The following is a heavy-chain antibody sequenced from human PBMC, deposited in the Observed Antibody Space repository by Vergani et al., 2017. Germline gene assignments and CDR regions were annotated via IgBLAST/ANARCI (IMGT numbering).Heavy chain of an antibody. CDR1: GGSISSGDYY. V-gene: IGHV4-30-4*01. Sequence: QVQLQESGPGLVKPSQTLSLTCTVSGGSISSGDYYWSWIRQPPGKGLEWIGYIYYSGSTYYNPSLKSRVTISVDTSKIQFSLKLSSVTAADTAVYYCARAYYDFWSGYQGGGYYFDYWGQGTLVTVSS. J-gene: IGHJ4*02. CDR3: ARAYYDFWSGYQGGGYYFDY. CDR2: IYYSGST. D-gene: IGHD3-3*01.